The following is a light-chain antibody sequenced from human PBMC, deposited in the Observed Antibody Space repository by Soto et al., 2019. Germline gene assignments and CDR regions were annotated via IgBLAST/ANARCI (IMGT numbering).Light chain of an antibody. CDR3: QQYYSTPPHT. Sequence: DIVMTQSPDSLAVALGERATINCKSSQSVLYSSNNKNYLAWYQQKPGQPPKLLIYWASTRESGVPDRFSGSGSGTDFTLTISSLQAEDVAVYYCQQYYSTPPHTFGQGTKLDIK. CDR2: WAS. CDR1: QSVLYSSNNKNY. V-gene: IGKV4-1*01. J-gene: IGKJ2*01.